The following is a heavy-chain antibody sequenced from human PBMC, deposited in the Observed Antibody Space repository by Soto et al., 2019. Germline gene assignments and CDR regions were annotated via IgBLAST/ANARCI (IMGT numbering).Heavy chain of an antibody. CDR1: GYPVTAYY. V-gene: IGHV1-2*02. CDR2: INPATGAG. J-gene: IGHJ3*02. Sequence: QLHLVQSGAVLKKPGASVTVSCSASGYPVTAYYMHWVRQAPGRGLEWMGGINPATGAGKYTQTFRGRVTMTRDTSKSTVIMELSGLTSEDTAVFYCARGGGVGVAGSAAFDMWGQGTLVSVSS. CDR3: ARGGGVGVAGSAAFDM. D-gene: IGHD3-3*01.